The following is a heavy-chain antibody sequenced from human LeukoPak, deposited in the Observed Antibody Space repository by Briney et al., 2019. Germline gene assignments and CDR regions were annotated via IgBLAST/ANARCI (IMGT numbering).Heavy chain of an antibody. J-gene: IGHJ6*02. Sequence: PGGSLRLSCAASGYTFTSYYMHWVRQAPGQGLEWMGIINPSGGSTSYAQKFQGRVTMTTDTSTSTAYMELRSLRSDDTAVYYCARDTVTTSEYYYYGMDVWGQGTTVTVSS. V-gene: IGHV1-46*01. CDR2: INPSGGST. CDR1: GYTFTSYY. D-gene: IGHD4-17*01. CDR3: ARDTVTTSEYYYYGMDV.